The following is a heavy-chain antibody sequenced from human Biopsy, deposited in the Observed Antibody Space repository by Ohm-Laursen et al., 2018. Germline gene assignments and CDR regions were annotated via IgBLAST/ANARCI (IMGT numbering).Heavy chain of an antibody. CDR3: ARHPTGFWFDP. CDR1: GGSVSSNVAY. V-gene: IGHV4-39*01. Sequence: SETLSLTCTVSGGSVSSNVAYWAWIRQPPGKGLESIGSIFYSGITYYNPSHQSRVTMSVDTSKNQFSLNLTSVTAADTAVYYCARHPTGFWFDPWGQGTLAIVSS. J-gene: IGHJ5*02. CDR2: IFYSGIT.